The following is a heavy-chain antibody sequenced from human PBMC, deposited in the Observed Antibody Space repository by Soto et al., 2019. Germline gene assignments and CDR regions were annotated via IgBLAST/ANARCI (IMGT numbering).Heavy chain of an antibody. CDR3: ARPNDPGSYAPFDD. CDR2: IYPGDSDT. V-gene: IGHV5-51*01. J-gene: IGHJ4*02. CDR1: RYSFTSYW. D-gene: IGHD3-16*01. Sequence: ECLKVAFKVSRYSFTSYWIGCVRQMPGKGLEWMGIIYPGDSDTRYSPSFQGQVTISADKSIRTAYLQWRSLKASDTAMYYCARPNDPGSYAPFDDWGQGTLVTVSS.